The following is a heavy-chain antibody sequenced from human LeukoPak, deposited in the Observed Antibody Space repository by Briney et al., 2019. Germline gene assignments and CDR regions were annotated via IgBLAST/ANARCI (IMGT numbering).Heavy chain of an antibody. CDR2: MNPNSGNT. V-gene: IGHV1-8*01. CDR1: GYTFTSYD. D-gene: IGHD1-7*01. J-gene: IGHJ6*03. Sequence: GASVKVSCKASGYTFTSYDINWVRQATGQGLEWMGWMNPNSGNTGYAQKFQGRVTMTRNTSISTAYMELSSLRSEDTAVYYCASVSSRNYVDYYYYMDVWGKGTTVTVSS. CDR3: ASVSSRNYVDYYYYMDV.